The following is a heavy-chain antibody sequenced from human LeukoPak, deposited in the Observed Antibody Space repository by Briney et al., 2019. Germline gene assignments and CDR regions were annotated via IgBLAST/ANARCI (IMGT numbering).Heavy chain of an antibody. CDR1: GYTITGYY. J-gene: IGHJ3*02. V-gene: IGHV1-2*02. D-gene: IGHD5-24*01. CDR3: ASLEMATGLDAFDI. Sequence: ASVKVSCKASGYTITGYYMHWVRQAPGQGLEWMGWINPNSGGTNYAQKFQGRVTMTRDTSISTAYMELSRLRSDDTAVYYCASLEMATGLDAFDIWGQGTMVTVSS. CDR2: INPNSGGT.